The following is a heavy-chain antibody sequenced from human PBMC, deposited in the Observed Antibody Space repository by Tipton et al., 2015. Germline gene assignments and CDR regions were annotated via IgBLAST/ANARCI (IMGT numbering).Heavy chain of an antibody. CDR3: AKGSVGGSYPARFDY. CDR2: LSYDGSNK. Sequence: RSLRLSCAASGFTFSSYGMHWVRQAPGKGLEWVAVLSYDGSNKYCADSVKGRFTISRDNSKNTLYLQMNSLRAEDTAVYYCAKGSVGGSYPARFDYWGQGTLVTVSS. D-gene: IGHD1-26*01. J-gene: IGHJ4*02. V-gene: IGHV3-30*18. CDR1: GFTFSSYG.